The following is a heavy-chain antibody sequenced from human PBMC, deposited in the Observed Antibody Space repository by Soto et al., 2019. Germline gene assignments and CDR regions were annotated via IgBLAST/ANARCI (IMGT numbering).Heavy chain of an antibody. CDR3: ARDPNRITIFGVVTPYGMDV. D-gene: IGHD3-3*01. J-gene: IGHJ6*02. V-gene: IGHV1-69*13. CDR2: IIPIFGTA. Sequence: SVKVSCKASGGTFSSYAISWVRQAPGQGLEWMGGIIPIFGTANYAQKFQGRATITADESTSTAYMELSSLRSEDTAVYYCARDPNRITIFGVVTPYGMDVWGQGTTVTVSS. CDR1: GGTFSSYA.